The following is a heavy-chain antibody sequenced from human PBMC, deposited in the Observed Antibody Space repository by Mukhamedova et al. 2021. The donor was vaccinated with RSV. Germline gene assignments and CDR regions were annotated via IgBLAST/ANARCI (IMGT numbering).Heavy chain of an antibody. J-gene: IGHJ3*02. CDR3: AREGYREGFEI. Sequence: TDYYIHWVRQAPGQGLEWMGWSGPNSGATNYAQRFQGRVTMTRDTSINTAYMDLSSLRSDDTAVYYCAREGYREGFEIWG. D-gene: IGHD5-12*01. CDR1: TDYY. V-gene: IGHV1-2*02. CDR2: SGPNSGAT.